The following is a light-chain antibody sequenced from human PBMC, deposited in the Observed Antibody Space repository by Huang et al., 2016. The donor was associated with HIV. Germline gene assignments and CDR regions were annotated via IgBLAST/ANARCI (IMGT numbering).Light chain of an antibody. V-gene: IGKV1-39*01. CDR1: QNINSY. J-gene: IGKJ2*01. CDR3: QQSYSMQT. CDR2: AAS. Sequence: DIQMTQSPSSLSASAGDRVTITCRASQNINSYLNWYQQKPGKAPKLLIYAASTLHREGPERVSGSGAGTEFTLTITSLQPEDFATYYCQQSYSMQTFGQGTKLEI.